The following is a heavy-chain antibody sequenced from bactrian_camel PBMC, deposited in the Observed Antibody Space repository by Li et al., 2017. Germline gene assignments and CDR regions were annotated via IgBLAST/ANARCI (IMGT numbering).Heavy chain of an antibody. D-gene: IGHD3*01. J-gene: IGHJ6*01. CDR2: IDSGALT. Sequence: VQLVESGGGSVQAGESLTLSCSISGYTYSSYCMGWWRQFPGKTRWEREVVATIDSGALTQYADSVKGRFTISQDNAKNTIYLQMSNLKSEDTAKYSCAGDPIAACYEALLKPDFRVSGQGTQVTVS. CDR1: GYTYSSYC. V-gene: IGHV3S67*01. CDR3: AGDPIAACYEALLKPDFRV.